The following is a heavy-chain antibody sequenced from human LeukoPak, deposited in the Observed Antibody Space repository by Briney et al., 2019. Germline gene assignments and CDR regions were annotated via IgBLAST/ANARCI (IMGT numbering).Heavy chain of an antibody. CDR3: ARQHSSSWYRGYFDY. D-gene: IGHD6-13*01. J-gene: IGHJ4*02. CDR1: GGSISTTNW. CDR2: VNLSGRT. Sequence: SETLSLTCGVSGGSISTTNWWTWVRQPPGEGLEWIGEVNLSGRTHYNPSLESRVTMSVDMSENHISLRLTSVTAADTAVYYCARQHSSSWYRGYFDYWGQGTLVTVSS. V-gene: IGHV4-4*02.